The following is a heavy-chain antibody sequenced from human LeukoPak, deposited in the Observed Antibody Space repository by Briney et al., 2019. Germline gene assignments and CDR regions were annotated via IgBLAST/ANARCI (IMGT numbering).Heavy chain of an antibody. CDR3: ARVKGDGYNSY. Sequence: GGSLRLSCAASGFTFDDYAMHWVRQAPGKGLEWVSGISWNSGSIGYADSVKGRFTISRDNAKNSLYLQMNSPRAEDTAVYYCARVKGDGYNSYWGQGTLVTVSS. V-gene: IGHV3-9*01. CDR2: ISWNSGSI. CDR1: GFTFDDYA. D-gene: IGHD5-24*01. J-gene: IGHJ4*02.